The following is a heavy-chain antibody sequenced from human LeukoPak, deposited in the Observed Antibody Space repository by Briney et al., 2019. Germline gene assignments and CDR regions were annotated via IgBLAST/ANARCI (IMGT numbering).Heavy chain of an antibody. J-gene: IGHJ6*03. V-gene: IGHV1-8*03. CDR2: MNPNSGNT. Sequence: ASVKVSCKASGYTFTGYYMHWVRQATGQGLEWMGWMNPNSGNTGYAQKFQGRVTITRNTSISTAYMELSSLRSEDTAVYYCARGPSHDSSGYYYYYYMDVWGKGTTVTVSS. CDR1: GYTFTGYY. CDR3: ARGPSHDSSGYYYYYYMDV. D-gene: IGHD3-22*01.